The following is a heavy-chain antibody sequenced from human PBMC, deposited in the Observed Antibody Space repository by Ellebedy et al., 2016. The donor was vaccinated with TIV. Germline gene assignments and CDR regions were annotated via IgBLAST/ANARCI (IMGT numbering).Heavy chain of an antibody. Sequence: GESLKISCEASGFNFCSYWMSWVRQAPGKGLEWVANIYQDGSEQYYVDSVKGRFTISRDNARNSVYLQMNSLRAEDTAVYYCARRGSYGDYSVRVNSWFDLWGQGTLVTVSS. V-gene: IGHV3-7*01. CDR1: GFNFCSYW. CDR2: IYQDGSEQ. CDR3: ARRGSYGDYSVRVNSWFDL. D-gene: IGHD4-17*01. J-gene: IGHJ5*02.